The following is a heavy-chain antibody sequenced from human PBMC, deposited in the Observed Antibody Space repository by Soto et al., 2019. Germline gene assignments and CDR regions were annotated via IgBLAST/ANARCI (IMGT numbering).Heavy chain of an antibody. CDR1: GGSISSGGYY. CDR2: IYYSGST. CDR3: ARGLESGIAAAGAFDY. D-gene: IGHD6-13*01. V-gene: IGHV4-31*03. J-gene: IGHJ4*02. Sequence: QVQLQESGPGLVKPSQTLSLTCTVSGGSISSGGYYWSWIRQHPGKGLEWIGYIYYSGSTYYNPSLKRRVTISVDTSKNQFSLKLSSVTAADTAVYYCARGLESGIAAAGAFDYWGQGTLVTVSS.